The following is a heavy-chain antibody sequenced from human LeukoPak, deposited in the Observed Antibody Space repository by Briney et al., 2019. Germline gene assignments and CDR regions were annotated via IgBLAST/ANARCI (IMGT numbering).Heavy chain of an antibody. CDR2: IYYSGST. Sequence: SETLSLTCTVSGGSISSSSYYWVWIRQPPGKGLEWIGSIYYSGSTYYNPSLKSRVTISVDTSKNQFSLKLSSVTAADTAVYYCARAINFWSGYGAFDIWGQGTMVTVSS. V-gene: IGHV4-39*07. D-gene: IGHD3-3*01. CDR1: GGSISSSSYY. CDR3: ARAINFWSGYGAFDI. J-gene: IGHJ3*02.